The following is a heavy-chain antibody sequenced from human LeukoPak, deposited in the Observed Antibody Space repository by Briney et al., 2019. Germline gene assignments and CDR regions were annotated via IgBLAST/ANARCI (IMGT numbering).Heavy chain of an antibody. J-gene: IGHJ4*02. Sequence: GGSLRLSCAASGFTFSDYYMSWIRQAPGKGLEWVSYIGSSGTYTNYADSVKGRFTISRDNAENSLFLQMNSLRAEDTAVYYCARGRRGYSYGSDYWGQGTLVTVSS. CDR3: ARGRRGYSYGSDY. V-gene: IGHV3-11*05. D-gene: IGHD5-18*01. CDR2: IGSSGTYT. CDR1: GFTFSDYY.